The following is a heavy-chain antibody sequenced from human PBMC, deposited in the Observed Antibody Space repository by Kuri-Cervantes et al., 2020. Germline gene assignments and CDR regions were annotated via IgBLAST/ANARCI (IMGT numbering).Heavy chain of an antibody. D-gene: IGHD3-9*01. Sequence: ASVKDSCKASGYTFTSYGISWVRQAPGRGLEWMGWISAYNGNTNYAQKLQGRVTMTTDTSTSTAYMELRSLRSDDTAVYYCVIARYFDWAPHYFDYWGQGTLVTVSS. V-gene: IGHV1-18*01. CDR1: GYTFTSYG. CDR2: ISAYNGNT. CDR3: VIARYFDWAPHYFDY. J-gene: IGHJ4*02.